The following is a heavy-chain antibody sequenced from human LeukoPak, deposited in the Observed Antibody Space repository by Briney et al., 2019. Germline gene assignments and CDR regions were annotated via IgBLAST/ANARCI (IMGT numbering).Heavy chain of an antibody. CDR3: ARDHCSSTSCYDY. J-gene: IGHJ4*02. V-gene: IGHV3-11*01. CDR1: GFTFSDYY. CDR2: ISGSGTTI. Sequence: GGSLRLSCAASGFTFSDYYMTWIRQAPGGGLEWLSYISGSGTTIYYADSVKGRFTISRDNAKNSLYLQMNSLRAEDTAVYYCARDHCSSTSCYDYCGQGTLVTVSS. D-gene: IGHD2-2*01.